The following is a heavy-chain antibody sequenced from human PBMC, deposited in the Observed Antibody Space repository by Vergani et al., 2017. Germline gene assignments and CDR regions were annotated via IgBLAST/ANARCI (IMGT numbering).Heavy chain of an antibody. D-gene: IGHD7-27*01. Sequence: QVQMQESGQGLVKTSETLSLTCSASGAPISYWCWSWLRQPAGKGLEWIGRLCPSGSTNYKPSLKSRVTMSIDTSKNQFSLKLTSVTAADTAVYYCATGAGPFDIWGQGTLFTVSS. CDR3: ATGAGPFDI. CDR1: GAPISYWC. V-gene: IGHV4-4*07. J-gene: IGHJ4*02. CDR2: LCPSGST.